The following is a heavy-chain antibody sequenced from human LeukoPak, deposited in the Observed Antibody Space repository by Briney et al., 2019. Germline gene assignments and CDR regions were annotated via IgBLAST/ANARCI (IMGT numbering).Heavy chain of an antibody. J-gene: IGHJ4*02. CDR3: ARGVHHCGSSGYYYGEFDS. V-gene: IGHV1-8*01. Sequence: ASVKVSCKASGYSFTTSDINWVRQASGQGLEWMGWMNPNSGNTAYAQKFQGRVTMTRNTSISTVYMELSSLRSEDTAVYYCARGVHHCGSSGYYYGEFDSWGLGTLVTVSS. CDR2: MNPNSGNT. CDR1: GYSFTTSD. D-gene: IGHD3-22*01.